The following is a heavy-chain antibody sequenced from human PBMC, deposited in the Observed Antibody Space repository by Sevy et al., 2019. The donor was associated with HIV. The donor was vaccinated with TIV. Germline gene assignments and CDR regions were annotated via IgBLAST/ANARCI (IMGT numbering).Heavy chain of an antibody. CDR2: INPSSGGT. Sequence: ASVKVSCQASGYTFTGYYVHWVRRAPGQGLEWMGWINPSSGGTNYGQKFHGRVTRTRDTSITTAYMELNSLRSDDTAVYYCARSVYGSGTYLNDYWGQGTLVTVSS. V-gene: IGHV1-2*02. CDR3: ARSVYGSGTYLNDY. D-gene: IGHD3-10*01. CDR1: GYTFTGYY. J-gene: IGHJ4*02.